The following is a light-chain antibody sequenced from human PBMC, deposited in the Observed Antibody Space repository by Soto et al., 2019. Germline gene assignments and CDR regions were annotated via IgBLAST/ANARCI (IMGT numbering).Light chain of an antibody. Sequence: DIQMTQSPSTLSASVGDRVTITCRASQSISSWLAWYQQKPGKAPKRLIYDAYSLESGVPSRFSGSGSGTEVTLAISSLQPDDFATYYCQQYNSYSYTFGQGTKLEIK. CDR1: QSISSW. V-gene: IGKV1-5*01. J-gene: IGKJ2*01. CDR2: DAY. CDR3: QQYNSYSYT.